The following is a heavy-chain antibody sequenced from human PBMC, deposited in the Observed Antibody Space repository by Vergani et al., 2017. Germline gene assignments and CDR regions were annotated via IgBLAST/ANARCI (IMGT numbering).Heavy chain of an antibody. CDR2: INHSGST. CDR3: ARGRPIYSSGLDY. CDR1: GGSFRGYY. V-gene: IGHV4-34*01. J-gene: IGHJ4*02. Sequence: QVQLRQWGAGLLKPSETLSLTCAVYGGSFRGYYWSWIRQPPGKGLEWIGEINHSGSTNYNPSLKSRVTISVDTSKNQFSLKLSSVTAADTAVYYCARGRPIYSSGLDYWGQGTLVTVSS. D-gene: IGHD6-19*01.